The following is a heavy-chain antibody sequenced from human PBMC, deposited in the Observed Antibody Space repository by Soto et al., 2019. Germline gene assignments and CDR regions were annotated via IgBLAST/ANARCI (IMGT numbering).Heavy chain of an antibody. D-gene: IGHD3-16*02. Sequence: QVQLVQSGAEVKKPGASVKVSCKASGYTFTSYDINWVRQATGQGLEWMGWMNPNSDNTGYAQKFQGRVTRTRNTSTSTAYMELSSLRSEDTAVYYCARGRNYDYIWGSYRFYYFDYWGQGTLVTVSS. CDR3: ARGRNYDYIWGSYRFYYFDY. CDR1: GYTFTSYD. V-gene: IGHV1-8*01. J-gene: IGHJ4*02. CDR2: MNPNSDNT.